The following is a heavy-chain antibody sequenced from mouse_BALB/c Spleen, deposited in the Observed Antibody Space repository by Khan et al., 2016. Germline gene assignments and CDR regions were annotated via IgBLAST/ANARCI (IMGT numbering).Heavy chain of an antibody. J-gene: IGHJ2*01. V-gene: IGHV1S56*01. Sequence: QVQLQQSGPDLVKPGASVRISCKASGYTFTTYYIHWVRQRPGQGLEWIGWIYPGDFNTKYNEKFKGKATLTADKSSSTAYMQLSSLTSEDSAVYCCARDFLHPYGGSLYYFDYWGQGTTLTVSS. D-gene: IGHD1-1*01. CDR2: IYPGDFNT. CDR3: ARDFLHPYGGSLYYFDY. CDR1: GYTFTTYY.